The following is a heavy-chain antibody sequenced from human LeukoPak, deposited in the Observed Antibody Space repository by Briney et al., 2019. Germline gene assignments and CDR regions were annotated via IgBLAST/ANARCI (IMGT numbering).Heavy chain of an antibody. V-gene: IGHV1-18*01. D-gene: IGHD6-13*01. CDR2: ISAYNGNT. CDR1: GYTFTSYG. Sequence: ASVKVSCKASGYTFTSYGISWVRQAPGQGLEWMGWISAYNGNTNYAQKLRGRVTMTTDTSTSTAYMELRSLRSDDTAVYYCARDSSSWYGVYFDYWGQGTLVTVSS. J-gene: IGHJ4*02. CDR3: ARDSSSWYGVYFDY.